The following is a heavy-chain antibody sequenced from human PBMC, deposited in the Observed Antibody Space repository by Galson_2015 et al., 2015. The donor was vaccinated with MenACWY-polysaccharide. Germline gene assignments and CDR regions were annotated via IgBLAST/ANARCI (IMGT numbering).Heavy chain of an antibody. D-gene: IGHD6-25*01. CDR2: IYPGDSDT. Sequence: QSGAEVKKPGESLKISCKGSGYSFTSYWIGWVRQMPGKGLEWMGIIYPGDSDTRYSPSFQGHVTISADKSIDTAYLQWSSLKASDTAIYYCARHDSSGWPVYYYYDMDVWGQGTTVTVSS. V-gene: IGHV5-51*01. CDR3: ARHDSSGWPVYYYYDMDV. J-gene: IGHJ6*02. CDR1: GYSFTSYW.